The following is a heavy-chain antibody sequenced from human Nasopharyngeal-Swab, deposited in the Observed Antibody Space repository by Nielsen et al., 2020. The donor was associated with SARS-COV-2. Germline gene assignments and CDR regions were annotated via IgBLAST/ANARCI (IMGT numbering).Heavy chain of an antibody. D-gene: IGHD3-3*01. CDR2: IRWNSGSI. V-gene: IGHV3-9*01. Sequence: SLKISCAASGFTFDDYAMHWVRQAPGKGPEWVSGIRWNSGSIGYADSVKGRFTISRDNAKNSLYLQMNSLRAEDTDVYYCAKDRVGVDFWSGRTMYYYYYYGMDVWGQGTTVTVSS. CDR3: AKDRVGVDFWSGRTMYYYYYYGMDV. CDR1: GFTFDDYA. J-gene: IGHJ6*02.